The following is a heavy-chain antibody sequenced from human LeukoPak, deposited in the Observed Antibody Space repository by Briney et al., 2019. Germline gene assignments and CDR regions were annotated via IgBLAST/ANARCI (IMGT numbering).Heavy chain of an antibody. J-gene: IGHJ4*02. V-gene: IGHV3-30*18. CDR3: AKGPRTMIVVDYYFDY. Sequence: GGSLRLSCAASGFTFSSYGMHWVRQAPGKGLEWVAVISYDGSNKYYADSVKGRFTISRDNSKNTLYLQMNSLRAEDTAVYYCAKGPRTMIVVDYYFDYWGQGTLVTVSS. D-gene: IGHD3-22*01. CDR1: GFTFSSYG. CDR2: ISYDGSNK.